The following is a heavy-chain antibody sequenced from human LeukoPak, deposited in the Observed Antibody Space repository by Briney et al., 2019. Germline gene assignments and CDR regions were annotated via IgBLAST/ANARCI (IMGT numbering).Heavy chain of an antibody. Sequence: GGSLRLSCAASGFTLSNFDMNWVRQAPGRGLEWVSYISSTGSIVYYADSVKGRFTISRDNAKNSLYLQMNSLKDEDSAVYYCATDRVSVAAALIEYWGQGTLVTVSS. D-gene: IGHD6-13*01. CDR3: ATDRVSVAAALIEY. CDR1: GFTLSNFD. J-gene: IGHJ4*02. V-gene: IGHV3-48*02. CDR2: ISSTGSIV.